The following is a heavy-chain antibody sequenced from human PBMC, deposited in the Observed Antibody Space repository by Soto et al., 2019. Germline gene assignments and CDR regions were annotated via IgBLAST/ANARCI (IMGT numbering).Heavy chain of an antibody. CDR1: GFTFISYA. V-gene: IGHV3-23*01. D-gene: IGHD3-22*01. CDR3: AKVGSYYYESRSPEVQGVYYFDY. CDR2: ISGSGGST. Sequence: GGSLRLSCAASGFTFISYAMNWVRQAPGRGLEWVSTISGSGGSTYYADSVKGRFTISRDNSKSTRYLQLNSLRAEDTAVYYCAKVGSYYYESRSPEVQGVYYFDYWGQGSLVTVSS. J-gene: IGHJ4*02.